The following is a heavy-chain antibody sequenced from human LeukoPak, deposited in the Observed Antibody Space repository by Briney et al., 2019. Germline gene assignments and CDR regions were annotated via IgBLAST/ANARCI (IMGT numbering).Heavy chain of an antibody. J-gene: IGHJ3*02. CDR1: GFTFSSYG. CDR2: IWNDGINK. CDR3: ARAEVPAAIKSGAFDI. V-gene: IGHV3-33*01. Sequence: GRSLRLSCAASGFTFSSYGMHWVRQAPGKGLEWVAVIWNDGINKYYADSVKGRFTISRDNSKNTLYLQMNSLRAEDTAVYYCARAEVPAAIKSGAFDIWGQGIIVTVSS. D-gene: IGHD2-2*01.